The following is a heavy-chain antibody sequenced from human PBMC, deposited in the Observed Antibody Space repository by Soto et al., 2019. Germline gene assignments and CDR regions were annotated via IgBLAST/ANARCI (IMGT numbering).Heavy chain of an antibody. D-gene: IGHD1-26*01. CDR2: IYYTGST. CDR3: ATVRRPYNLEGIVGAAADY. J-gene: IGHJ4*02. Sequence: QVLLQESGPGLVKPSQTLSLTCTVSGGSISTADYYWSWIRQHPGKGLEWIGYIYYTGSTYYNPSLKVRVTISVDPSKNQFSLKLSSVTAADTAVYYCATVRRPYNLEGIVGAAADYWGQGTLVTVSS. V-gene: IGHV4-31*03. CDR1: GGSISTADYY.